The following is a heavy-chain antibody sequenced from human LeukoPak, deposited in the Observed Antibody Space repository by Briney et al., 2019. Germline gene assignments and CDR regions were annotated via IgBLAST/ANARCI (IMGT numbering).Heavy chain of an antibody. CDR2: IKEDGSDK. Sequence: GGSLRLSCAASGFIFRSSWMAWVRQAPGKGLEWVANIKEDGSDKNYVDSVKGRFTISRDNAKNSLYLQMNSLRAEDTAVYYCARETGYCSGGSCYSGDDYWGQGTLVTVSS. V-gene: IGHV3-7*01. CDR1: GFIFRSSW. CDR3: ARETGYCSGGSCYSGDDY. D-gene: IGHD2-15*01. J-gene: IGHJ4*02.